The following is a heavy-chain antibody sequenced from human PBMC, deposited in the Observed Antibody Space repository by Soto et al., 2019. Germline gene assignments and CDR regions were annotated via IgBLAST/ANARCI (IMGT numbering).Heavy chain of an antibody. D-gene: IGHD6-13*01. CDR2: IKQDGSEK. CDR1: GFTFSSYW. V-gene: IGHV3-7*01. J-gene: IGHJ2*01. CDR3: ARDLSSSSWKRYWYFDL. Sequence: GGSLRLSCAASGFTFSSYWMSWVRQAPGKGLEWVANIKQDGSEKYYGDSVKGRFTISRDNAKNSLYLQMNSLRAEDTAVYYCARDLSSSSWKRYWYFDLWGRGTLVTVSS.